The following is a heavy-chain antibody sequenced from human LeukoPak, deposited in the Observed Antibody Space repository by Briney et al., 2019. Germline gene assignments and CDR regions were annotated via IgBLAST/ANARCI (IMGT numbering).Heavy chain of an antibody. J-gene: IGHJ6*03. CDR3: ARDWDQLVPSKGGPPRYFYFMDV. Sequence: GASVKVSCKASGYTFTSYGISWVRQAPGQGPEWMGWIDPNRGGTNYAHRFQDRVTITRDTSISTVYMELNNLRSDDTAVYYCARDWDQLVPSKGGPPRYFYFMDVWGKGTSVIVSS. CDR1: GYTFTSYG. CDR2: IDPNRGGT. D-gene: IGHD2-15*01. V-gene: IGHV1-2*07.